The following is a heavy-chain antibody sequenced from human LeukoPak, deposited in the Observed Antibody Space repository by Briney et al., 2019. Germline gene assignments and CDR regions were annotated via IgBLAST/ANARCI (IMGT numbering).Heavy chain of an antibody. CDR1: GGSIISSSYY. CDR2: IFYSGGT. V-gene: IGHV4-39*07. Sequence: SEAMSSTCTVSGGSIISSSYYLGWIRQPPGQGLEWIGNIFYSGGTYYNPSLKSRVTILVDTSKNQFSLKLTSVTAADTALNYCARINSHSDNYYYPRFDPWGQGILVTVSS. D-gene: IGHD3-22*01. CDR3: ARINSHSDNYYYPRFDP. J-gene: IGHJ5*02.